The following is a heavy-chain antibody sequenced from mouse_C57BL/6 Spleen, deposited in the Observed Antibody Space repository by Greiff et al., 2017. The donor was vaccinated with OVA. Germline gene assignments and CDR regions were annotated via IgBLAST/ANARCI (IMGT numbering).Heavy chain of an antibody. D-gene: IGHD1-1*01. J-gene: IGHJ4*01. V-gene: IGHV1-50*01. CDR3: ARWGYYGSNAMDY. CDR1: GYTFTSYW. CDR2: IDPSDSYT. Sequence: VKLQQPGAELVKPGASVKLSCKASGYTFTSYWMQWVKQRPGQGLEWIGEIDPSDSYTNYNQKFKGKATLTVDTSSSTAYMQLSSLTSEDSAVYYCARWGYYGSNAMDYWGQGTSVTVSS.